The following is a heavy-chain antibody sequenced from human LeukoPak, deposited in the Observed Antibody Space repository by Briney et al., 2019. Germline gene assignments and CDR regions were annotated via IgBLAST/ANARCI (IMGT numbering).Heavy chain of an antibody. D-gene: IGHD3-22*01. J-gene: IGHJ6*02. CDR1: GFTFSSYE. CDR2: ISSSGSTI. CDR3: ASKWLFRDYYHYGMDV. Sequence: GGSLRPSCAPSGFTFSSYEMNWVRQAPGKGLEWVSYISSSGSTIYYADSVKGRFTISRDDAKNSVYLQMNSLRAEDTAVYYCASKWLFRDYYHYGMDVWGQGTTVTVSS. V-gene: IGHV3-48*03.